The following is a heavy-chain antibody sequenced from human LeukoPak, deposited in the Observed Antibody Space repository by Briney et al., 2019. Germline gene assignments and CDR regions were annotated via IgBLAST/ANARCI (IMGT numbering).Heavy chain of an antibody. CDR1: GFTFSTYC. CDR2: IGISGVST. D-gene: IGHD5-12*01. Sequence: PGGSLRLSCAASGFTFSTYCMSWVRQAPGKGLEWVSGIGISGVSTYYADSVKGRFTISRDNSKNTLYLQMNSLRVEDTAVYYCTRDCGTSGCDYWGQGTLVTVSS. V-gene: IGHV3-23*01. CDR3: TRDCGTSGCDY. J-gene: IGHJ4*02.